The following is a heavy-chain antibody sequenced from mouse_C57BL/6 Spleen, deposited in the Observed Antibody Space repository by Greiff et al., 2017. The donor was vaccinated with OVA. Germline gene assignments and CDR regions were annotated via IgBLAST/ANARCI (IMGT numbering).Heavy chain of an antibody. Sequence: EVKVVESGGGLVKPGGSLKLSCAASGFAFSDYGMHWVRQAPEKGLEWVAYIRSGSSTIYYADTVKGRYTISRDNAKNTLFMQLTSLRSEDTALYDCARRTYSTYPAWFAYWGQGTLVTVSA. CDR3: ARRTYSTYPAWFAY. J-gene: IGHJ3*01. D-gene: IGHD2-5*01. V-gene: IGHV5-17*01. CDR2: IRSGSSTI. CDR1: GFAFSDYG.